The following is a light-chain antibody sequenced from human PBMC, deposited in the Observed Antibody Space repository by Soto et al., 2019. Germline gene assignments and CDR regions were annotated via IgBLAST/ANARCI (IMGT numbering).Light chain of an antibody. V-gene: IGKV3-11*01. CDR3: QQRHMWPIT. Sequence: DIVLTQSPVTLSLSPGERATLSCRASQSFRGLLAWYQQKPGQAPRLLIYDAYNRATGIPPRFSGSGSGTDFTLTISSLEPEDSAVYYCQQRHMWPITFGQGTRLEI. J-gene: IGKJ5*01. CDR2: DAY. CDR1: QSFRGL.